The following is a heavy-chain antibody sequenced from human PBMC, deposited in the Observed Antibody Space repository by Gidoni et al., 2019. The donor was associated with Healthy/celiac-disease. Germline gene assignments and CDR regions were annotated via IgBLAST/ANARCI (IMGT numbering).Heavy chain of an antibody. CDR2: IYYSWST. Sequence: QLQLQESGPGLVKPSETLSLTCTVSGGSISSSSYYWGWIRQPPGKGLEWIGSIYYSWSTYYNPSLKSRVTISVDTSKNQFSLKLSSVTAADTAVYYCARHEMATIRDAFDIWGQGTMVTVSS. CDR3: ARHEMATIRDAFDI. J-gene: IGHJ3*02. CDR1: GGSISSSSYY. D-gene: IGHD5-12*01. V-gene: IGHV4-39*01.